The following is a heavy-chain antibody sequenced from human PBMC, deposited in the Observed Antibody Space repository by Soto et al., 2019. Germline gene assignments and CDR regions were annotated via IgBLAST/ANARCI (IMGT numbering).Heavy chain of an antibody. J-gene: IGHJ4*02. CDR2: IYPRDSDT. CDR3: VSHSGKIVSSVGRRSFDY. D-gene: IGHD1-26*01. V-gene: IGHV5-51*01. CDR1: GYTFTNYL. Sequence: PGESLKISFEASGYTFTNYLIGWVRQMPVTGLEWMGIIYPRDSDTRYSPSFQDQVTMSVDKSIGTAYLQWSSLKASDTAMYYCVSHSGKIVSSVGRRSFDYWGQGTLVTVSS.